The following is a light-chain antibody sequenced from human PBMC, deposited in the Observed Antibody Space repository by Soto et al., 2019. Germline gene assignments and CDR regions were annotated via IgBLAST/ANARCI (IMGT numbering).Light chain of an antibody. CDR2: GAS. CDR3: QQRSNWPFT. J-gene: IGKJ3*01. Sequence: EIVLTQSPDTLSVSPGERASLSRIAIQPVGSNLAWYQQKPGQAPRLLIYGASTRATGIPDRFSGSGSRTYITLTISSLEPEDFAVYYWQQRSNWPFTFGPGTKVDIK. CDR1: QPVGSN. V-gene: IGKV3-11*01.